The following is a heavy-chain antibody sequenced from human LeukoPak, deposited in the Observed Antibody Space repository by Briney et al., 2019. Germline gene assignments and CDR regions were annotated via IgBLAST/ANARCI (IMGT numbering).Heavy chain of an antibody. J-gene: IGHJ5*01. CDR2: RYFRSKWYK. CDR3: ARGAVAHYDS. Sequence: SQTLSLTCALSGDSVSTKSAAWNWIRQSPSRDLEGLGRRYFRSKWYKDYAASVKSRITIIPDTSRNQFSLHLNFVTPEDTAVYYCARGAVAHYDSWGQGTLVTVSS. CDR1: GDSVSTKSAA. D-gene: IGHD6-19*01. V-gene: IGHV6-1*01.